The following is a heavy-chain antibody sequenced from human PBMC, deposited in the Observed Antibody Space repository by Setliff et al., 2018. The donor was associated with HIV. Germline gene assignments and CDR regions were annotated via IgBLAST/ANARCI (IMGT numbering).Heavy chain of an antibody. D-gene: IGHD6-6*01. CDR2: ISGSGSGV. V-gene: IGHV3-48*01. J-gene: IGHJ4*02. CDR1: GFTFSSYS. CDR3: ARAWAMQQLVPAY. Sequence: GGSLRLSCAASGFTFSSYSMNWVRQSPGKGLEWVSYISGSGSGVDYADSVKGRFTVSRDNARSSLYLQLNSLRSEDTAVYYCARAWAMQQLVPAYWGQGTLVTVSS.